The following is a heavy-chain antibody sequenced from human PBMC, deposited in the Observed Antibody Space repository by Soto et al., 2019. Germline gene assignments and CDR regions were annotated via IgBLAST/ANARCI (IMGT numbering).Heavy chain of an antibody. V-gene: IGHV4-59*01. CDR1: GGSISSYY. D-gene: IGHD5-12*01. CDR3: AGSPMGLRFDY. Sequence: SETLSLTCTVSGGSISSYYWSWIRQPPGKGLEWIGYIYYSGSTNYNPSLKSRVTISVDTSKNQFSLKLSSVTAADTAVYYCAGSPMGLRFDYWGQGTLVTVSS. J-gene: IGHJ4*02. CDR2: IYYSGST.